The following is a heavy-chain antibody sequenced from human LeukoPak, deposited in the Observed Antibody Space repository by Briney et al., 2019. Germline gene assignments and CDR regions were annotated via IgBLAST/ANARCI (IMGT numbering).Heavy chain of an antibody. V-gene: IGHV3-7*03. CDR1: GFTFSSYW. D-gene: IGHD5-18*01. CDR3: AKVRGYAYGYFDS. CDR2: IKQDGSEK. Sequence: PGGSLRLSCAASGFTFSSYWMSWVRQAPGKGLEWVANIKQDGSEKYYVDSVKGRFTISRGNAKNSLYLQMNSLRVEDTALYYCAKVRGYAYGYFDSWGRGTLVTVSS. J-gene: IGHJ4*02.